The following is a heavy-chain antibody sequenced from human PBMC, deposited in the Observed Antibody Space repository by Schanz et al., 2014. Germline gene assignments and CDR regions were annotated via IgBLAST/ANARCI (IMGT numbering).Heavy chain of an antibody. CDR1: GGFISSINW. D-gene: IGHD2-2*01. CDR2: INNSGST. Sequence: QVQLQESGPGLVKPSGTLSLTCAVSGGFISSINWWSWVRQSPGTGLEWIGEINNSGSTNYNPSLKSRVTRSLQKSKSQFSLTLNAVTATDTAVYYCARDERDLPRSLFVFWGQGTLVTVSS. J-gene: IGHJ4*02. CDR3: ARDERDLPRSLFVF. V-gene: IGHV4-4*02.